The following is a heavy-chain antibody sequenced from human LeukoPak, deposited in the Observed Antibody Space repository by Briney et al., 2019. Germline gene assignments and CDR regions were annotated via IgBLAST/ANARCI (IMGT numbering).Heavy chain of an antibody. CDR3: ARALSYCSSTSCYNNWFDP. CDR1: GYSISSGYY. J-gene: IGHJ5*02. V-gene: IGHV4-38-2*02. D-gene: IGHD2-2*02. Sequence: SETLSLTCTVSGYSISSGYYWGWIRQPPGKGLEWIGSIYHSGSTYYNPSLKSRVTLSVDTSKNQFSLKLSSVTAADTAVYYCARALSYCSSTSCYNNWFDPWGQGTLVTVSS. CDR2: IYHSGST.